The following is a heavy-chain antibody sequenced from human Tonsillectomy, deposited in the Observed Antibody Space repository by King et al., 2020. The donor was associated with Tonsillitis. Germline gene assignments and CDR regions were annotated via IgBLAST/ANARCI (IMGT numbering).Heavy chain of an antibody. J-gene: IGHJ5*02. Sequence: LQLQESGPGLVKPSETLSLTCTVSGDSIRSSSYYWGWIRQPPGKGLEWIGSIYNRGSTFYNPSLKSRVTISVDPSQKQFSLKLSSVTAADTAVYYCARDFSSRLYNWFDPWGQGTLVTVSS. CDR1: GDSIRSSSYY. CDR3: ARDFSSRLYNWFDP. V-gene: IGHV4-39*02. D-gene: IGHD6-13*01. CDR2: IYNRGST.